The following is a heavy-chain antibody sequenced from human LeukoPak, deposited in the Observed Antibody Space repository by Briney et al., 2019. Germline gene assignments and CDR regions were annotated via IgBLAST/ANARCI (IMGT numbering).Heavy chain of an antibody. CDR3: ARRPYYYGSGSYYYYYMDV. D-gene: IGHD3-10*01. V-gene: IGHV4-61*02. Sequence: SETLSLTCTVSGGSINSGSYHWRWIRQPAGKGLEWIGRIYTSESPHYNPSLKSRVTISVDTSKNKFSLKLSSVTAADTAVYDCARRPYYYGSGSYYYYYMDVWGKGTTVTVSS. CDR2: IYTSESP. CDR1: GGSINSGSYH. J-gene: IGHJ6*03.